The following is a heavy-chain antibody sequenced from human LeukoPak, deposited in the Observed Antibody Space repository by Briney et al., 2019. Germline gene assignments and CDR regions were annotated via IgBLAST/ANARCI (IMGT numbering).Heavy chain of an antibody. V-gene: IGHV3-23*01. J-gene: IGHJ5*02. CDR3: AKVLWVATYNWFDP. CDR1: GFTFSSYA. CDR2: ISGSGGST. D-gene: IGHD5-12*01. Sequence: GGSLGLSCAASGFTFSSYAMSWVRQAPGKGLEWVSAISGSGGSTYYADSVKGRFTISRDNSKNTLYLQMNSLRAEDTAVYYCAKVLWVATYNWFDPWGQGTLVTVSS.